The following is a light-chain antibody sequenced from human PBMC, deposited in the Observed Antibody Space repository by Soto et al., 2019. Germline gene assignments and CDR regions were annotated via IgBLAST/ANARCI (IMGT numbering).Light chain of an antibody. Sequence: QSVLTQPPSASGTPGQRVTISCSGSSSNIGGNSVYWYQQLPGTAPKLLIYRSRQRPSGVPDRFSGSKSGTSASLAISGLRSDDEADYHCATWDNSLTGWVFGGGTKLTVL. J-gene: IGLJ3*02. CDR2: RSR. CDR3: ATWDNSLTGWV. V-gene: IGLV1-47*01. CDR1: SSNIGGNS.